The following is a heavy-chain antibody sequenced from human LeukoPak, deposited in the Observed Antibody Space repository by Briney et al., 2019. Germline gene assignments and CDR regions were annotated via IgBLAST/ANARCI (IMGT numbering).Heavy chain of an antibody. J-gene: IGHJ4*02. Sequence: PGGSLRLSCAASGFTFSSYSMNWVRQAPGKGLEWVSSISSSSSYIYYADSVKGRFTTSRDNAKNSLYLQMNSLRAEDTAVYYCARGPYYYDSSGSDSVIDYWGQGTLVTVSS. D-gene: IGHD3-22*01. CDR3: ARGPYYYDSSGSDSVIDY. CDR2: ISSSSSYI. CDR1: GFTFSSYS. V-gene: IGHV3-21*01.